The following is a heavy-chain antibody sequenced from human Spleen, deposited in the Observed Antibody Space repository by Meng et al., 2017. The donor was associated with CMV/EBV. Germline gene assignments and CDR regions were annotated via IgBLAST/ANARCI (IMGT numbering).Heavy chain of an antibody. D-gene: IGHD1-1*01. V-gene: IGHV3-23*01. CDR3: AKSPPEPAYWNLRPYYFDY. J-gene: IGHJ4*02. CDR2: VSGSGDRR. CDR1: RFTFSSNA. Sequence: GGSLRLSCAASRFTFSSNAMSWVRQAPGKGLEWVSTVSGSGDRRNYADSVKGRFTISRDNSKNTLDLQMNSLRAEDTAVYYCAKSPPEPAYWNLRPYYFDYWGQGTLVTVSS.